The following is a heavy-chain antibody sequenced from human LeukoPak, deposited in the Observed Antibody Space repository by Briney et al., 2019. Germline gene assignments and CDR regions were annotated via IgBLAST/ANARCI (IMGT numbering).Heavy chain of an antibody. J-gene: IGHJ4*02. V-gene: IGHV4-4*09. CDR3: ARHQLKSGSYYPYYFDY. Sequence: SETLSLTCTVSGGSISSYYWSWIPQPPGKGLEWIGYIYTSGSTNYNPSLKSRVTISVDTSKNQFSLKLSSMTAADTAVYYYARHQLKSGSYYPYYFDYRGQGTLVTVSS. D-gene: IGHD3-10*01. CDR2: IYTSGST. CDR1: GGSISSYY.